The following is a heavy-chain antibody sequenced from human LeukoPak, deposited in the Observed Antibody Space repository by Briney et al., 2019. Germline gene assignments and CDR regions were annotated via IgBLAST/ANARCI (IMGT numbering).Heavy chain of an antibody. CDR2: IYTSGTT. Sequence: SETLSLTCTVSGGSISSYYWSWIRQPAGKGLEWIGRIYTSGTTNYNPSLKSRVTISVDTSKNQFSLKLNSVTPADTAVYYCAKWEAPAGAIDIWGQGTMVTVSS. CDR1: GGSISSYY. V-gene: IGHV4-4*07. J-gene: IGHJ3*02. CDR3: AKWEAPAGAIDI. D-gene: IGHD1-26*01.